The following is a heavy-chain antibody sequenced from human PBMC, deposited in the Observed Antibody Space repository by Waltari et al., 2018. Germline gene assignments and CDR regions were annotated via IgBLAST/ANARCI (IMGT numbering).Heavy chain of an antibody. CDR2: IYYSGST. CDR3: ARQGILHWFDP. V-gene: IGHV4-59*08. CDR1: GGPISSYY. Sequence: QVQLQESGPGLVKPSETLSLTCTVSGGPISSYYWSWIRQPPGKGLEWIGYIYYSGSTNYNPSLKSRVTISVDTSKNQFSLKLSSVTAADTAVYYCARQGILHWFDPWGQGTLVTVSS. D-gene: IGHD2-15*01. J-gene: IGHJ5*02.